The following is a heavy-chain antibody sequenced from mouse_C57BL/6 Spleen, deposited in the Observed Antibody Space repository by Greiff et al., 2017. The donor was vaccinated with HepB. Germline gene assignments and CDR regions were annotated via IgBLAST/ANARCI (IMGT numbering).Heavy chain of an antibody. J-gene: IGHJ2*01. CDR1: GFTFSDYG. CDR2: ISSGSSTI. CDR3: ARGLLLLDY. Sequence: EVQVVESGGGLVKPGGSLKLSCAASGFTFSDYGMHWVRQAPEKGLEWVAYISSGSSTIYDADTVKGRFTISRDNAKNTLFLQMTSLRSEDTAMYYCARGLLLLDYWGQGTTLTVSS. D-gene: IGHD2-1*01. V-gene: IGHV5-17*01.